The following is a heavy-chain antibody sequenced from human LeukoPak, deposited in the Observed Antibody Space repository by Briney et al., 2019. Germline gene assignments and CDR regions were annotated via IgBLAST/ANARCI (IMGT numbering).Heavy chain of an antibody. CDR2: IRDDESNT. D-gene: IGHD3-22*01. Sequence: PGGSLRLSCAASGVSFRSYSMSWVRQAPGKGLEWVSSIRDDESNTYYADSVKGRFTISRDSSKNTLYLQIKSLRAEHTALYYCATDLPEYYDGNADYWGQGTLVTVSS. CDR3: ATDLPEYYDGNADY. V-gene: IGHV3-23*01. J-gene: IGHJ4*02. CDR1: GVSFRSYS.